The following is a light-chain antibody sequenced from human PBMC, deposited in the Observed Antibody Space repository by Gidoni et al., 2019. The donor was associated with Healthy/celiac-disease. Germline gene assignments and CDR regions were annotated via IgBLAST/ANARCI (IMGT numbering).Light chain of an antibody. Sequence: IVFPQSPGTLSLSPGERATLSCRASQSVSSSYLAWYQQKPGQAPRLLSYGASSRATGIPDRFSGSGSGTDFTLTISRLEPEDFAVYYCQQYGSSPLTFGGXTKVEIK. CDR3: QQYGSSPLT. CDR1: QSVSSSY. V-gene: IGKV3-20*01. J-gene: IGKJ4*01. CDR2: GAS.